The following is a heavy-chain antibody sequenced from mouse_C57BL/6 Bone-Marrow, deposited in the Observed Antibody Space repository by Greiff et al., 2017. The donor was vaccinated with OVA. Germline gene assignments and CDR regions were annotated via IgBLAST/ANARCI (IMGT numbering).Heavy chain of an antibody. CDR3: ARWDLVLRSYYFDY. D-gene: IGHD1-1*01. Sequence: QVQLQQPGAELVKPGASVKLSCKASGYTFTSYWMHWVKQRPGQGLEWIGMIHPNSGSTNYNEKFKSKATLTVDKSSSTAYMQLSSLTSEDSAVYYCARWDLVLRSYYFDYWGKGTTLTVSS. CDR2: IHPNSGST. J-gene: IGHJ2*01. V-gene: IGHV1-64*01. CDR1: GYTFTSYW.